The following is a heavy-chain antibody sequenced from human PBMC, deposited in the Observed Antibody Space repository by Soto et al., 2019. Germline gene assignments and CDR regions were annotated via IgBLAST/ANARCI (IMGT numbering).Heavy chain of an antibody. Sequence: GGSLRLSCASSGCTFSSYAMIWVRHAPGRGLDLVSCISGNTSGTYYSDSVKGRFTISRDNSKKTLYLQMNSLRDEDTARYYCAKCLRRSCSSTSCYQRHTQKNYYYYGMDVWGQGTTVTVSS. CDR1: GCTFSSYA. CDR2: ISGNTSGT. CDR3: AKCLRRSCSSTSCYQRHTQKNYYYYGMDV. D-gene: IGHD2-2*01. V-gene: IGHV3-23*01. J-gene: IGHJ6*02.